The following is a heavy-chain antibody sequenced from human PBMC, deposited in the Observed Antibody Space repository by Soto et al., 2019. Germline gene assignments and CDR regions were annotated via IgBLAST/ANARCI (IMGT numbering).Heavy chain of an antibody. J-gene: IGHJ4*02. D-gene: IGHD6-13*01. CDR3: ARTKYSSSCHDY. CDR1: GGTFSSYT. CDR2: IIPILGIA. Sequence: QVQLVQSGAEVKKPGSSVKVSCKASGGTFSSYTISWVRQAPGQGLEWMGRIIPILGIANYAQKFQGRVTITADKATSTTYMELSSLRSEDAAVYYCARTKYSSSCHDYWGQGTLVTVSS. V-gene: IGHV1-69*02.